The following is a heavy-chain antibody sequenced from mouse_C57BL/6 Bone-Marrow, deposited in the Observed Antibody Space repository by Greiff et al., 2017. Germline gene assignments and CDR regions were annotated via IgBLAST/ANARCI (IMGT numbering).Heavy chain of an antibody. CDR3: ARHLTFVYYAMDY. J-gene: IGHJ4*01. CDR1: GFTFSDYG. D-gene: IGHD4-1*01. Sequence: EVKVVESGGGLVQPGGSLKLSCAASGFTFSDYGMAWVRQAPRKGPEWVAFISNLAYSIYYADTVTGRFTISRENAKNTLYLEMSSLRSEDTAMYYCARHLTFVYYAMDYWGQGTSVTVSS. V-gene: IGHV5-15*01. CDR2: ISNLAYSI.